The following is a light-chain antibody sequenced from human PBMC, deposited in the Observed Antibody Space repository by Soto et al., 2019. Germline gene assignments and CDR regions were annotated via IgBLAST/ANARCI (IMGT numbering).Light chain of an antibody. CDR3: QEYTNCHQT. V-gene: IGKV3-15*01. CDR1: QTINNN. CDR2: GAS. J-gene: IGKJ1*01. Sequence: VMAQAPATLSVSPGERVTLSCRASQTINNNVAWYQLKDGQVPRLLIYGASTRATDIPARFSGSGSGTEFTLTISSLPSEVFAEHHCQEYTNCHQTSGLGTKVDIK.